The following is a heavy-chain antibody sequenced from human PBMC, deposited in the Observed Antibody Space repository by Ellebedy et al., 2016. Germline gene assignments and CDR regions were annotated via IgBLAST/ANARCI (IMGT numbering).Heavy chain of an antibody. CDR1: GFTFSSYW. V-gene: IGHV3-7*01. D-gene: IGHD6-19*01. Sequence: GESLKISXAASGFTFSSYWMSWVRQAPGKGLEWVANIKQDGSEKYYVDSVRGRFTISRDNAQNSLYLQMNSLRSEDTAVYFCAREEAVGSGWSDLDYWGQGTLVTVSS. CDR3: AREEAVGSGWSDLDY. J-gene: IGHJ4*02. CDR2: IKQDGSEK.